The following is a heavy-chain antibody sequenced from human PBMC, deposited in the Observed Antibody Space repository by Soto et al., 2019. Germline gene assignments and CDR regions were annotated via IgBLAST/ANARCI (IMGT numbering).Heavy chain of an antibody. D-gene: IGHD2-21*02. Sequence: QVQLQESGPGLVKPSQTLSLTCNVSGGSISSGDYYWSWIRQPPGKGLEWIGYTYYSGDTYYNPSLKSRVTISVDTSNNQFSLKLSSVTAADTALYYCTTAYCGGDCPWGQGTRVAVSS. J-gene: IGHJ5*02. V-gene: IGHV4-30-4*01. CDR1: GGSISSGDYY. CDR3: TTAYCGGDCP. CDR2: TYYSGDT.